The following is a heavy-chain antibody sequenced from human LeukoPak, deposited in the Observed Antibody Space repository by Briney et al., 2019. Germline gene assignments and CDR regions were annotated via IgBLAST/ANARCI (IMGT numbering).Heavy chain of an antibody. CDR3: ARGGRGYYDSSGYSYYMDV. V-gene: IGHV1-8*01. J-gene: IGHJ6*03. CDR2: MNPNSGNT. CDR1: GYTFTSYD. Sequence: GASVKVSCKASGYTFTSYDINWVRQATGQGLEWMGWMNPNSGNTGYAQKFQGRVTMTRNTSISTAYMELSSLRSEDTAVYYCARGGRGYYDSSGYSYYMDVWGKGTTVTVS. D-gene: IGHD3-22*01.